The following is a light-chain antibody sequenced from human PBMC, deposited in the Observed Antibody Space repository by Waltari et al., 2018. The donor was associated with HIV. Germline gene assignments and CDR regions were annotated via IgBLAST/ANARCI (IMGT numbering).Light chain of an antibody. V-gene: IGLV2-14*01. J-gene: IGLJ1*01. Sequence: QSALTQPASVSGSPGQSITISCTGTSNDVGRYAYVSLYQHHPGKAPKLVIYEVTNRPSGISNRFSGSKSGNTASLTISGLQAEDEADYYCSSYVVNSTPYVFGSGTKVTVL. CDR1: SNDVGRYAY. CDR3: SSYVVNSTPYV. CDR2: EVT.